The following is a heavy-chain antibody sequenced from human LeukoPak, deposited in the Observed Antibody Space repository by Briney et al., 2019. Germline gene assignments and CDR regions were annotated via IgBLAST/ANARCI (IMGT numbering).Heavy chain of an antibody. Sequence: GASVKVSCKASGYTFTSYYMHWVRQAPGQGLEWMGIINPSGGSTSYAQKFQGRVTMTRDMSTSTVYMELSSLRSEDTAVYYCARDSEHYYGLGNYYKYYYYMDVWGKGTTVTISS. CDR1: GYTFTSYY. D-gene: IGHD3-10*01. V-gene: IGHV1-46*01. J-gene: IGHJ6*03. CDR2: INPSGGST. CDR3: ARDSEHYYGLGNYYKYYYYMDV.